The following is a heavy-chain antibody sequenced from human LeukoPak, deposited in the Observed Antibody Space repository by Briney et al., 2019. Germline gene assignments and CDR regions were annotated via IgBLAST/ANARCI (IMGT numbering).Heavy chain of an antibody. Sequence: GGSLRLSCAASGFTFSSYSMNWVRQAPGKGLEWVSAISGSGGSTYYADSVKGRFTISRDNSKNTLYLQMNSLRAEDTAVYYCAKDPPGLLWFGELLPDSYAFDIWGQGTMVTVSS. CDR1: GFTFSSYS. CDR2: ISGSGGST. V-gene: IGHV3-23*01. CDR3: AKDPPGLLWFGELLPDSYAFDI. J-gene: IGHJ3*02. D-gene: IGHD3-10*01.